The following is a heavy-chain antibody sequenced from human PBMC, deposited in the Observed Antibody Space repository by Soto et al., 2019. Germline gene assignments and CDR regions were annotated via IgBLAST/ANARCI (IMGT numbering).Heavy chain of an antibody. CDR3: ARDSPIGSVFSGHDDIDS. CDR1: GGTFSNHI. D-gene: IGHD5-12*01. CDR2: IIPILDIT. J-gene: IGHJ4*02. V-gene: IGHV1-69*08. Sequence: QVQLVQSGAEVKKPGSSVKVSCKASGGTFSNHIITWVRQAPGQGLEWMGRIIPILDITNYAQKFQGRVTIPADKSTTTAYMEVSSLRSEDTAVYYCARDSPIGSVFSGHDDIDSWGQGTLVTVSS.